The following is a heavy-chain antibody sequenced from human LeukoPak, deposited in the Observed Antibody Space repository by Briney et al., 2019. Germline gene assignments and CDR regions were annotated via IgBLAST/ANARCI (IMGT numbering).Heavy chain of an antibody. CDR3: ARDQRYCSSSSCPWEPFDY. CDR1: GFTFSRYW. V-gene: IGHV3-74*01. J-gene: IGHJ4*02. D-gene: IGHD2-2*01. Sequence: PGGSLRLSCAASGFTFSRYWMHWVRQAPGKGLVWVSRIESDGTTTTYADSVKGRFTISRDNAKNSLYLQVNSLRAEDTAVYYCARDQRYCSSSSCPWEPFDYWGQGTLVTVSS. CDR2: IESDGTTT.